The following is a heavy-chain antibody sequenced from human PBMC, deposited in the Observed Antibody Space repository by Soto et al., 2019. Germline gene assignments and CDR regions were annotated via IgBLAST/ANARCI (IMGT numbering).Heavy chain of an antibody. CDR3: AKDLGVRMSRALTIPTQEYYYYGMDV. Sequence: LSCAASGFTFSSYSMNWVRQAPGKGLEWVSSISSSSSYIYYADSVKGRFTISRDNAKNSLYLQMNSLRTEDTALYYCAKDLGVRMSRALTIPTQEYYYYGMDVWGQGTTVTVSS. V-gene: IGHV3-21*04. CDR2: ISSSSSYI. J-gene: IGHJ6*02. D-gene: IGHD3-3*01. CDR1: GFTFSSYS.